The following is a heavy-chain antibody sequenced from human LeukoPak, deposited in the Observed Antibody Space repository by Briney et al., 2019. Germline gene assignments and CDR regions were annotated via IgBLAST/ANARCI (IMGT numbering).Heavy chain of an antibody. V-gene: IGHV4-34*01. CDR2: INHSGST. Sequence: SETLSLTCAVSGGSFSGYYWSWIRQPPGKGLEWIGEINHSGSTNYNPSLKSRVTISVDTSKNQFFLKLSSVTAADTAVYDCARGKGVVVPAAIRYYYYGMDVWGKGTTVTVSS. CDR1: GGSFSGYY. D-gene: IGHD2-2*02. CDR3: ARGKGVVVPAAIRYYYYGMDV. J-gene: IGHJ6*04.